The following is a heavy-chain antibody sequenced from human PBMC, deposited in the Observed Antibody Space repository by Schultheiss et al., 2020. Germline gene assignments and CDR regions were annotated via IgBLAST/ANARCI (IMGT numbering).Heavy chain of an antibody. CDR3: AREVFWEMQLERRSYYYYGMDV. J-gene: IGHJ6*02. CDR2: INPNSGGT. D-gene: IGHD1-1*01. CDR1: GYTFINYD. Sequence: GESLKISCKASGYTFINYDIGWVRQAPGQGLEWMGWINPNSGGTNYAQKFQGRVTMTRDTSISTAYMELSSLRSEDTAVYYCAREVFWEMQLERRSYYYYGMDVWGQGTTVTVSS. V-gene: IGHV1-2*02.